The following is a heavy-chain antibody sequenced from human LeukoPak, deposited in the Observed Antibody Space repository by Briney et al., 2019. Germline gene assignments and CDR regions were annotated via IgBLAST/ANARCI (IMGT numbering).Heavy chain of an antibody. CDR3: ARDHGSGSYYAFDI. V-gene: IGHV3-48*01. CDR2: ISSSSSTI. CDR1: GFTFSSYS. J-gene: IGHJ3*02. Sequence: GGSLRLSCAASGFTFSSYSMNWVRQAPGKGLEWVSYISSSSSTIYYADSVKGRFTISRDNAKNSLYLQMNSLRAEDKAVYYCARDHGSGSYYAFDIWGQGTMVTVSS. D-gene: IGHD3-10*01.